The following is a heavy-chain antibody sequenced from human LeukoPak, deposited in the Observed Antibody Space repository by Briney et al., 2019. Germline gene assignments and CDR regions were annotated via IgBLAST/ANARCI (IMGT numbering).Heavy chain of an antibody. CDR1: GFTFSSHA. CDR3: ANEIRPNDY. D-gene: IGHD4-17*01. J-gene: IGHJ4*02. V-gene: IGHV3-23*01. Sequence: PGGALRLSCGASGFTFSSHAMAWVRQAPGEGLEWVSAISISGDTTYYADAVKGQFTISRDNSKNTVYLQMNSLRAENTAVYYCANEIRPNDYWGQGTLVTVSS. CDR2: ISISGDTT.